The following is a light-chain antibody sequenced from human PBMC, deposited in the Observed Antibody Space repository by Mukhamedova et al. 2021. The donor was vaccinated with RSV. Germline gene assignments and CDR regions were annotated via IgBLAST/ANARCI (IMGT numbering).Light chain of an antibody. V-gene: IGLV4-69*01. CDR3: QTWGTGIRV. CDR2: LNSDGSH. CDR1: RGHSSYA. Sequence: TCTLSRGHSSYAIAWHQQQPEKGPRYLMKLNSDGSHSKGDGIPDRFSGSSSGAERYLTISSLQSEDEADYYCQTWGTGIRVFGGGT. J-gene: IGLJ2*01.